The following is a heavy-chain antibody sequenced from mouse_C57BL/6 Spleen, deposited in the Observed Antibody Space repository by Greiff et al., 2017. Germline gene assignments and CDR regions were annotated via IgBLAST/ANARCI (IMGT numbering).Heavy chain of an antibody. CDR2: INPSSGYT. V-gene: IGHV1-4*01. J-gene: IGHJ4*01. Sequence: VQLQQSGAELARPGASVKMSCKASGYTFTSYTMHWVKQRPGRGLEWIGYINPSSGYTKYNQKFKDKATLTADKSSSTAYMQLSSLTSEDSAVYYCARWADYAMDYWGQGTSVTVSS. CDR3: ARWADYAMDY. CDR1: GYTFTSYT.